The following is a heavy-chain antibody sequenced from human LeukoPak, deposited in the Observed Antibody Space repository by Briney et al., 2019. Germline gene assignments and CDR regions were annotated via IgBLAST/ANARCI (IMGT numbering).Heavy chain of an antibody. CDR2: IIPIFGTA. J-gene: IGHJ5*02. V-gene: IGHV1-69*13. Sequence: PMASVKVSCKASGGTFSSYAISWVRQAPGQGLEWMGGIIPIFGTANYAQKFQGRVTITADESTSTAYMELSSLRSEDTAVYFCARDTSEGDYAWWFDPWGQGTLVTVAS. CDR1: GGTFSSYA. D-gene: IGHD3-16*01. CDR3: ARDTSEGDYAWWFDP.